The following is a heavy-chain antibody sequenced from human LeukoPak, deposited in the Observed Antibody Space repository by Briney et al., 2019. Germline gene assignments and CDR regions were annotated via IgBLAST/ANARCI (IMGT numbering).Heavy chain of an antibody. CDR1: GGSFSGYY. D-gene: IGHD3-22*01. CDR3: ARIGYDSSGYFRGSSYMDV. J-gene: IGHJ6*03. Sequence: SETLSLTCAVYGGSFSGYYWSWIRQPPGKGLEWIGEINHSGSTNYNPSLKSRVTISVDTSKNQFSLKLSSVTAADTAVYYCARIGYDSSGYFRGSSYMDVWGKGTTVTISS. CDR2: INHSGST. V-gene: IGHV4-34*01.